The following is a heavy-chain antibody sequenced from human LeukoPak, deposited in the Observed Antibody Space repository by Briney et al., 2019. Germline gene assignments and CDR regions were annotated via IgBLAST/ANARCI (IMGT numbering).Heavy chain of an antibody. D-gene: IGHD3-22*01. V-gene: IGHV4-59*01. CDR2: IYYSGST. CDR1: GGSISSYY. Sequence: SETLSLTCTVSGGSISSYYWSWIRQPPGKGLEWIGYIYYSGSTNYNPSLKSRVTISVDTSKNQFSLKLSSVTAADTAVYYCARGGDSSYWYFDLWGRGTLVTVSS. CDR3: ARGGDSSYWYFDL. J-gene: IGHJ2*01.